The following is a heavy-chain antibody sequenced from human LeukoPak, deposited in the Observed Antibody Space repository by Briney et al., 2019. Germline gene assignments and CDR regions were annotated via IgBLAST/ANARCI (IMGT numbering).Heavy chain of an antibody. J-gene: IGHJ5*02. Sequence: GESLKISCKSSGYSFTNNWIGWVRQMPGKGLEWMGIIYPGDSNTKCSPPFQGQVTISVDKSITTAYLQWSSLKASDTAMYYCVRSPACSGGDCYPNWFDPWGQGTLVTVSS. CDR3: VRSPACSGGDCYPNWFDP. D-gene: IGHD2-15*01. CDR1: GYSFTNNW. V-gene: IGHV5-51*01. CDR2: IYPGDSNT.